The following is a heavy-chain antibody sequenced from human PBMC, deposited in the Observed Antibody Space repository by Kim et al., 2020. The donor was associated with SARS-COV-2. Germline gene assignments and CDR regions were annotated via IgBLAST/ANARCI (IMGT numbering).Heavy chain of an antibody. CDR3: ATYREQDCRGAGCYYWYFDL. V-gene: IGHV3-48*02. Sequence: GRFTISRDNAKNSLYLQMNSLRHEDSAVYYCATYREQDCRGAGCYYWYFDLWGRGTLVTVSS. J-gene: IGHJ2*01. D-gene: IGHD2-2*01.